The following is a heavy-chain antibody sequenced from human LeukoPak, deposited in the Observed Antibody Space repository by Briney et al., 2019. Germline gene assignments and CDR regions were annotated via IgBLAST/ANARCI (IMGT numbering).Heavy chain of an antibody. J-gene: IGHJ4*02. D-gene: IGHD3-22*01. CDR3: AREPDYYDSSPGGYFDY. Sequence: GGSLRLACAASGFTFSSYGMHWVRQAPGKGLEGVSFIRYDGSNKYYADSVKGRFTISRDNSKNTLYLQMNSLRAEDTAVYYCAREPDYYDSSPGGYFDYWGQGTLVTVSS. CDR2: IRYDGSNK. V-gene: IGHV3-30*02. CDR1: GFTFSSYG.